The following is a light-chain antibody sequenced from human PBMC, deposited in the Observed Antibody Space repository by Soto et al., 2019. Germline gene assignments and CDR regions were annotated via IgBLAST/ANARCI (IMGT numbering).Light chain of an antibody. CDR2: DAS. V-gene: IGKV1-5*01. J-gene: IGKJ1*01. CDR1: QSISSW. CDR3: KQYNSYSWT. Sequence: DIQMTQSPSTLSASVGDRGTITCRASQSISSWLAWYQQKPGKAPKLLIYDASSLESGVPSRFSGSGSGTEFTLTLSSLQPDDFATYYCKQYNSYSWTFGQGTKVEIK.